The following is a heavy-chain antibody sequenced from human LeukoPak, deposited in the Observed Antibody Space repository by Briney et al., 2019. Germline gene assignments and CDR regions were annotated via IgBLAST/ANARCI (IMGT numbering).Heavy chain of an antibody. V-gene: IGHV1-69*05. J-gene: IGHJ6*03. CDR3: ARVDRYHFYLDV. CDR2: IIPLFGTA. Sequence: ASVKVSCKASGGTFNPYTITWVRQAPGQGLEWMGGIIPLFGTANFAQKFQGRVTLTTDESTSTAYMELSSLISEDTAIHYCARVDRYHFYLDVWGKGTTVTVSS. CDR1: GGTFNPYT.